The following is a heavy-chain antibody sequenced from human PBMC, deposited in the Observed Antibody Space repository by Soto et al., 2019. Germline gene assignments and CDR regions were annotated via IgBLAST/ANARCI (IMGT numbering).Heavy chain of an antibody. Sequence: PSETLSLTCTVSAGSISSYYWSWIRQPPGKGLEWIGYIYYSGSTNYNPSLKSRVTISVDTSKSQFSLKLSSVTAADTAVYYCARGALTTYFDYWGQGTLVTVSS. J-gene: IGHJ4*02. CDR1: AGSISSYY. CDR3: ARGALTTYFDY. CDR2: IYYSGST. V-gene: IGHV4-59*01.